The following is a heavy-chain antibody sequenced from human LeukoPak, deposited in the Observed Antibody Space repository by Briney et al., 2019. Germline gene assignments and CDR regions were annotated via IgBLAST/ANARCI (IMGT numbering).Heavy chain of an antibody. V-gene: IGHV1-3*01. CDR3: AGDHSSSWYFDY. CDR2: INAGNGNT. Sequence: ASVKVSCKASGYTFTSYAVHWVRQAPGQRLEWMGWINAGNGNTKYSQKLQGRVTITRDTSATTAYMELSSLRSEDTAVYYCAGDHSSSWYFDYWGQGTLVTVSS. J-gene: IGHJ4*02. D-gene: IGHD6-13*01. CDR1: GYTFTSYA.